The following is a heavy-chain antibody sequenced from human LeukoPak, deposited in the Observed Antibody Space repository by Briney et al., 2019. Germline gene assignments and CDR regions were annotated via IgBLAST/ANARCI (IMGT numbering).Heavy chain of an antibody. Sequence: GGSLRLSCAASGFTFSSYSMNWVRHAPGKGLEWVSSISSSSSYIYYADSVKGRFTISRDNAKNSLYLQMNSLRAEDTAVYYCARNPADFAVANIDYWGQGTLVTVSS. J-gene: IGHJ4*02. CDR3: ARNPADFAVANIDY. D-gene: IGHD6-19*01. CDR2: ISSSSSYI. V-gene: IGHV3-21*01. CDR1: GFTFSSYS.